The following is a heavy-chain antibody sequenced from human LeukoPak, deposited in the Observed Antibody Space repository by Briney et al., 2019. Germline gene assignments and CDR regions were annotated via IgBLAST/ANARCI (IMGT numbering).Heavy chain of an antibody. V-gene: IGHV3-48*02. Sequence: GGSLRLSCEASGFPFGDYVMSWVRQAPGKGLEWIAYINHNAEMIFYPDFGKGRFTISRDNAKNSLYLQMNALRYEDTAIYYCARDHDWAFDLWGQGTLVTVSS. CDR1: GFPFGDYV. D-gene: IGHD3-9*01. CDR2: INHNAEMI. J-gene: IGHJ4*01. CDR3: ARDHDWAFDL.